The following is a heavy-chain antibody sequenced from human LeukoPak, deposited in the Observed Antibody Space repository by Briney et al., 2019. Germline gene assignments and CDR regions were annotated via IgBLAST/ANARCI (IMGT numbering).Heavy chain of an antibody. V-gene: IGHV3-21*01. Sequence: PGGSLRLSCAASGFTFSRYEMNWVRQAPGKGLEWVSSISSSSSYIYYADSVKGRFTISRDNAKNSLYLQMNGLRAEDTAVYYCARDTAAGFDYWGQGTLVTVSS. CDR2: ISSSSSYI. J-gene: IGHJ4*02. CDR1: GFTFSRYE. D-gene: IGHD6-13*01. CDR3: ARDTAAGFDY.